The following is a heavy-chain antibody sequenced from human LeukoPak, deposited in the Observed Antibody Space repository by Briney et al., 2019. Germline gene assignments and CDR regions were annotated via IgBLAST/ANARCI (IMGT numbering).Heavy chain of an antibody. J-gene: IGHJ4*02. Sequence: GGSLRLSCGASGFAFSSHGMHWVRQAPGKGLEWLTIIWYDGSEKYYADSVKGRFTVSRDNSKNTVYLQMNSLRAEDTAVYYCGKDLGSSARYLDRVDYWGQGTLVTVSS. CDR1: GFAFSSHG. V-gene: IGHV3-33*06. CDR2: IWYDGSEK. CDR3: GKDLGSSARYLDRVDY. D-gene: IGHD2-2*01.